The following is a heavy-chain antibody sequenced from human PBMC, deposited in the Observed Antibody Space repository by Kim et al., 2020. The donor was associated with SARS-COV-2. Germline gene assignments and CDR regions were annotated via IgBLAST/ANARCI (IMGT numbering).Heavy chain of an antibody. CDR3: ARRIPGYSSSWYDY. CDR2: IYYSGST. CDR1: GGSISSSSYY. J-gene: IGHJ4*01. Sequence: SETLSLTCTVSGGSISSSSYYWGWIRQPPGKGLEWIGSIYYSGSTYYNPSLKSRVTISVDTSKNQFSLKLSSVTAADTAVYYCARRIPGYSSSWYDYWG. D-gene: IGHD6-13*01. V-gene: IGHV4-39*01.